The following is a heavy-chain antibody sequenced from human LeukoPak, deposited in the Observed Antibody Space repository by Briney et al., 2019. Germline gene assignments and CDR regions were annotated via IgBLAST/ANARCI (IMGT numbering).Heavy chain of an antibody. Sequence: PGGSLRLSCAVSGITLSNYGMSWVRQAPGKGLEWVAGISGSGGGTHYADSVKGRFTISRDNRKNTLHLQMNSPRAEDTAVYFCAKRGVVIRVILVGFHKEAYYFDSWGQGALVIVSS. J-gene: IGHJ4*02. CDR3: AKRGVVIRVILVGFHKEAYYFDS. V-gene: IGHV3-23*01. CDR1: GITLSNYG. CDR2: ISGSGGGT. D-gene: IGHD3-10*01.